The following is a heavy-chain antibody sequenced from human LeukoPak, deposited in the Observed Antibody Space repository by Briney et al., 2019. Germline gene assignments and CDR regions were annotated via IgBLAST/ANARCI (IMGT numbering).Heavy chain of an antibody. V-gene: IGHV1-24*01. CDR2: FDPENDER. CDR3: ATEMTSIVLDS. CDR1: GHTLSELP. Sequence: ASVKVSCKVSGHTLSELPMYWVRQAPGKGLEWMGGFDPENDERIYAQNFRNRFTMTEDTSTDTAYIELTTLTSEDTAVYYCATEMTSIVLDSWGQGTLVTVSS. D-gene: IGHD5-24*01. J-gene: IGHJ4*02.